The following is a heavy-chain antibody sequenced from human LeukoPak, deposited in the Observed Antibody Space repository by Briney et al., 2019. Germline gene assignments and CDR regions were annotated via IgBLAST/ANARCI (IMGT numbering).Heavy chain of an antibody. CDR1: GFTFDDYA. D-gene: IGHD1-26*01. CDR2: ISWNSGNI. Sequence: GRSLRLSCAASGFTFDDYAMHWVRQAPGKGLEWVSGISWNSGNIGYADSVKGRFTISRDSAKNSLYLQMNSLRAEDTALYYCARESGWFDPWGQGTLVTVSS. V-gene: IGHV3-9*01. CDR3: ARESGWFDP. J-gene: IGHJ5*02.